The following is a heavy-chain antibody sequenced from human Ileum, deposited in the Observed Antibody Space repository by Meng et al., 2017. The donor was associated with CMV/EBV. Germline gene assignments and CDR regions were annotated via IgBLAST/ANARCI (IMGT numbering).Heavy chain of an antibody. V-gene: IGHV3-30*04. Sequence: LTGAASGFTFSNYAMHWVRQAPGRGLEWVAVISYDGSNKYYADSVKGRFTISRDNPKDTLHLQMNSLRPGDTAAYYCARDRDVSTIAARPGFYYYYGMDVWGQGTTVTVSS. CDR2: ISYDGSNK. D-gene: IGHD6-6*01. CDR1: GFTFSNYA. CDR3: ARDRDVSTIAARPGFYYYYGMDV. J-gene: IGHJ6*02.